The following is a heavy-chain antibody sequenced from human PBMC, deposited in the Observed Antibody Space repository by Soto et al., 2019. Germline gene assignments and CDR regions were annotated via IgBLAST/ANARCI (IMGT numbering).Heavy chain of an antibody. V-gene: IGHV4-31*03. Sequence: CSVSGGNGYSDGYYRIMIRKHPGKGMEWIGHIYYNGTTYYNPTLKSRVSISVDTSKNQFSLKLSSVTAADTAMYYCARNGDCTRPGCIVGWFDPWGPGTLVTVSS. CDR1: GGNGYSDGYY. CDR2: IYYNGTT. D-gene: IGHD2-8*01. J-gene: IGHJ5*02. CDR3: ARNGDCTRPGCIVGWFDP.